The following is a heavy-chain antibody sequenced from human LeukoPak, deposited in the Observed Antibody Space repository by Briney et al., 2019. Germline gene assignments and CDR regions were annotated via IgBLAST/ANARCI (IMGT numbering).Heavy chain of an antibody. D-gene: IGHD4-23*01. CDR1: GHLLSELS. Sequence: ASVKVSCKVSGHLLSELSIHRVRQTAGKGLEWMAGFAREVDDTIYSENFQGRVTMTEDTSTDTAYMELSSLTFDDTAVYYCTTGMANDYAGNDYWGQGTLVTVSS. CDR2: FAREVDDT. J-gene: IGHJ4*02. CDR3: TTGMANDYAGNDY. V-gene: IGHV1-24*01.